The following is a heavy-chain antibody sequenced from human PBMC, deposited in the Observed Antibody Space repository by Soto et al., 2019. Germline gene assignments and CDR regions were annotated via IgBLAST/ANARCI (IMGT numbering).Heavy chain of an antibody. V-gene: IGHV1-2*04. D-gene: IGHD6-13*01. CDR1: GYTFTGYY. CDR3: ARGLAAAGTLGWFDP. J-gene: IGHJ5*02. CDR2: INPNSGGT. Sequence: ASVKVSCKASGYTFTGYYMHWVRQAPGQGLEWMGWINPNSGGTNYAQKFQGWVTMTRDTSISTAYMELSRLRSDDTAVYYCARGLAAAGTLGWFDPWGQGTLVTVSS.